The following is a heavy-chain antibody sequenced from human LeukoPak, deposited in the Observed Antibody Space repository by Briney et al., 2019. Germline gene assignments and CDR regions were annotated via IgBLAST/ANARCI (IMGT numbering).Heavy chain of an antibody. Sequence: PGGSLRLSCAASGFTFSSYAMSWVRQAPGKGLEWVSAISGSGGSTYYADSVKGRFTISRDNSKNTLYLQMNSLRAEDTAVYYCAGRGYSYGYPPFDYWGQGTLVTVSS. D-gene: IGHD5-18*01. CDR2: ISGSGGST. CDR3: AGRGYSYGYPPFDY. J-gene: IGHJ4*02. CDR1: GFTFSSYA. V-gene: IGHV3-23*01.